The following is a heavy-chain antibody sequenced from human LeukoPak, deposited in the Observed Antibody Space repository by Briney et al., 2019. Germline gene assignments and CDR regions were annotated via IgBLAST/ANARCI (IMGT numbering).Heavy chain of an antibody. V-gene: IGHV3-23*01. D-gene: IGHD3-22*01. CDR2: ISGSGGST. J-gene: IGHJ4*02. Sequence: GGSLRLSCAASGFTFSSYAMSWVRQAPGKGLEWVSAISGSGGSTYYADSVKGRFTISRDNSKNTLYLQMNSLRAEDTAVYYRAKSPPPYYYDSSGYETVGGTLFDYWGQGTLVTVSS. CDR3: AKSPPPYYYDSSGYETVGGTLFDY. CDR1: GFTFSSYA.